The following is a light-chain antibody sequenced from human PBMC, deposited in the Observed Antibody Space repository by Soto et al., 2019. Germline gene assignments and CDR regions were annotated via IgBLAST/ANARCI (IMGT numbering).Light chain of an antibody. CDR3: QNYNSVPIA. Sequence: DIQMSQSPSSLSASVGDRVIITCRASEGIRNYLAWYQQKPGKVPKLLIYTASTLQSGVPSRFSGSGSGTDFTLTISSLQPEDVATYDCQNYNSVPIAFGQGTRLEIK. J-gene: IGKJ5*01. CDR2: TAS. CDR1: EGIRNY. V-gene: IGKV1-27*01.